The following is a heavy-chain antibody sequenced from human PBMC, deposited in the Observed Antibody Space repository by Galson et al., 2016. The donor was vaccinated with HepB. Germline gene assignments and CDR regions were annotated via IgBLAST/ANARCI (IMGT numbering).Heavy chain of an antibody. V-gene: IGHV3-23*01. D-gene: IGHD5-24*01. CDR2: ISGSGGST. CDR1: GFTFSSYA. CDR3: AREGLADGSYFDY. J-gene: IGHJ4*02. Sequence: SLRLSCAASGFTFSSYAMSWVRQAPGKGLEWVSAISGSGGSTYYADSVKGRFTISRDNARNSLYLQMNSLRAEDTGIYYCAREGLADGSYFDYWGRGTLVTVS.